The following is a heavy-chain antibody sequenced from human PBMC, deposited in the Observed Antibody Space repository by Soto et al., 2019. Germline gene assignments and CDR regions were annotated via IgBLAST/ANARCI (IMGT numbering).Heavy chain of an antibody. CDR1: GFTFSSYA. CDR2: LSGTGNST. D-gene: IGHD6-19*01. V-gene: IGHV3-23*01. J-gene: IGHJ4*02. CDR3: AKDAGQQWRVDY. Sequence: EVQLLESGGGLIQPGGSLRLSCAASGFTFSSYAMSWVRQVPGKGVEWVSGLSGTGNSTYYADSVKGRFFISRDSSKNTVYRQINSLRAEDTAIYYWAKDAGQQWRVDYWGQGALVTVSS.